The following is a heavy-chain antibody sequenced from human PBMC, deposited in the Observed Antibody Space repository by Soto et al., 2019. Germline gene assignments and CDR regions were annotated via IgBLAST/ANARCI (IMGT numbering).Heavy chain of an antibody. CDR3: AKDVKYSIAAAGSFYDF. J-gene: IGHJ4*02. CDR1: GFTFSIHG. V-gene: IGHV3-23*01. CDR2: ISDTGGSR. Sequence: EVQLLESGGGLVQPGGSLRLSCSASGFTFSIHGMAWVRQAPGKGLEWVSGISDTGGSRFYADSVKGRFTISRDNSRNTLHLQMNTLRAEDTAVYYCAKDVKYSIAAAGSFYDFWGQGTLVTVSS. D-gene: IGHD6-13*01.